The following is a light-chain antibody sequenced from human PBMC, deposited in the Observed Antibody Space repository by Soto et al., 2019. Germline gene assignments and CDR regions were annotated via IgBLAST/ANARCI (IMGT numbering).Light chain of an antibody. V-gene: IGKV3-15*01. CDR1: QSVSTY. J-gene: IGKJ1*01. CDR2: GAS. Sequence: EIVMTQSPATLSVSPGERVILSCRASQSVSTYLAWYQPKPGQAPRLLIYGASTRATGIADRFSGGGSGTDFTLTISSLQSGDFAVYLCLQYDDWPRTFGQGTKVEIK. CDR3: LQYDDWPRT.